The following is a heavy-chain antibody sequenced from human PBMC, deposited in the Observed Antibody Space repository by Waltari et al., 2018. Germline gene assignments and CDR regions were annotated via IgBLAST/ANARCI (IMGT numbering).Heavy chain of an antibody. CDR2: IIHSVST. J-gene: IGHJ4*02. D-gene: IGHD6-13*01. CDR1: GGSFSGYY. Sequence: QVQLQQWGAGLLKPSETLSLTCSVDGGSFSGYYWTWIRQPPGKGLEWIGEIIHSVSTNYNPSLKSRVTMSVDTSRTQFSLNVSSLTAADTAVYYCARGDAAASMHFFDLWGQGTLVTVSA. V-gene: IGHV4-34*01. CDR3: ARGDAAASMHFFDL.